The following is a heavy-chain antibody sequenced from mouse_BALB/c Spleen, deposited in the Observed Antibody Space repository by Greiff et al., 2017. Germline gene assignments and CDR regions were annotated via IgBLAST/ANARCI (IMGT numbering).Heavy chain of an antibody. J-gene: IGHJ3*01. D-gene: IGHD1-1*01. CDR2: IYPSDSYT. Sequence: VQLQQPGAELVRPGASVKLSCKASGYTFTSYWINWVKQRPGQGLEWIGNIYPSDSYTNYNQKFKDKATLTVDKSSSTAYMQLSSPTSEDSAVYYCTRSDYYGFAYWGQGTLVTVSA. V-gene: IGHV1-69*02. CDR3: TRSDYYGFAY. CDR1: GYTFTSYW.